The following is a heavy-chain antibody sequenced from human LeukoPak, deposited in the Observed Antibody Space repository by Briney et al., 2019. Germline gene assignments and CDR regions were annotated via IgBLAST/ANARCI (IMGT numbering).Heavy chain of an antibody. Sequence: ASVKVSCKASGYTFTSYDINWVRQATGQGLEWMGWMNPNSGNTGYAQKFQGRVTMTRNTSISTAYMELSSLRSEDTAVYHCARGSGPWGYFDYWGQGTLVTVSS. CDR2: MNPNSGNT. V-gene: IGHV1-8*01. CDR1: GYTFTSYD. J-gene: IGHJ4*02. D-gene: IGHD3-16*01. CDR3: ARGSGPWGYFDY.